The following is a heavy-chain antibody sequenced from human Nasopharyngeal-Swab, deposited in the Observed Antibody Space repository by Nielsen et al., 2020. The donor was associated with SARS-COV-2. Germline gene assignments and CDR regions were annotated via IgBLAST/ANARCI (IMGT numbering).Heavy chain of an antibody. Sequence: SETLSLTCAVYGGSFSGYYWSWIRQPPGKGLEWIGEVNHSGSTHYNPSLKSRVTISVDTSNNQFSLKLSSVTAADTALYYCARAGDLTAYYSYYMDVWATGPRSPSP. CDR1: GGSFSGYY. D-gene: IGHD2-21*02. CDR2: VNHSGST. V-gene: IGHV4-34*01. CDR3: ARAGDLTAYYSYYMDV. J-gene: IGHJ6*03.